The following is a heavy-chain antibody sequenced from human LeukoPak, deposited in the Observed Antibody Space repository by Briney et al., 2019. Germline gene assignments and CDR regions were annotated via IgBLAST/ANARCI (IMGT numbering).Heavy chain of an antibody. J-gene: IGHJ3*02. Sequence: SVKVSCKASGGTFSSYAISWVRQAPGQGLEWMGRIIPILGIANYAQKFQGRVTITADKSTSTAYMELSSLRSEDTAVYYRTVIEMATKGGAFDIWGQGTMVTVSS. CDR3: TVIEMATKGGAFDI. D-gene: IGHD5-24*01. CDR1: GGTFSSYA. V-gene: IGHV1-69*04. CDR2: IIPILGIA.